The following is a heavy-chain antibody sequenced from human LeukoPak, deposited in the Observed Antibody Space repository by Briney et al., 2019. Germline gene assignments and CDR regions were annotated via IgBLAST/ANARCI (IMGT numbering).Heavy chain of an antibody. J-gene: IGHJ4*02. CDR3: ARDLSSSGWCDY. CDR1: GYTFTSYG. Sequence: ASVKVSCKASGYTFTSYGIGWVRQAPGQGLEWMGWISAYNSNTNYAQKLQGRVTMTTDTSTSTAYMELRSLRSDDTAVYYCARDLSSSGWCDYWGQGTLVTVSS. D-gene: IGHD6-19*01. CDR2: ISAYNSNT. V-gene: IGHV1-18*01.